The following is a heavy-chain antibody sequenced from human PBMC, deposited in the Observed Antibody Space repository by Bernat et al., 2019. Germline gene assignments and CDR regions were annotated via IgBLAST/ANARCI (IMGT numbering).Heavy chain of an antibody. CDR2: INPNSGGT. CDR3: ASVAVMDAFDI. Sequence: QVQLVQSGAEVKKPGASVKVSCKASGYTFTGYYMHWVRQAPGQGLEWMGWINPNSGGTNYAQQFQGWVTMTRDTSISTAYMALSRLRSDDTAVYSCASVAVMDAFDIWGQATMVTVSP. CDR1: GYTFTGYY. V-gene: IGHV1-2*04. D-gene: IGHD3-16*01. J-gene: IGHJ3*02.